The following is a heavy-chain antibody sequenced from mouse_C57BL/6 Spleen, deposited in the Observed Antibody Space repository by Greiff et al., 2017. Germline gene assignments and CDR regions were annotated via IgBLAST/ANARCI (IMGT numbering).Heavy chain of an antibody. CDR2: IHPNSGSI. J-gene: IGHJ1*03. V-gene: IGHV1-64*01. CDR3: ARDPWYFDV. CDR1: GYTFTSYW. Sequence: VQLQQPGAELVTPGASVKLSCKASGYTFTSYWMHWVKQRPGQGLEWIGMIHPNSGSINYNEKFKSKATLTVDKSSSTAYMQISSLTSVDSAVYYCARDPWYFDVWGTGTTVTVSS.